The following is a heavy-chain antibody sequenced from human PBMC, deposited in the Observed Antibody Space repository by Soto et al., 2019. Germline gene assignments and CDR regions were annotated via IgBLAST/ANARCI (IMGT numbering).Heavy chain of an antibody. D-gene: IGHD2-15*01. CDR1: GFTFSSFE. J-gene: IGHJ4*02. CDR2: IGSSGSTI. CDR3: AKSQEVGAHFFDS. V-gene: IGHV3-48*03. Sequence: GGSLRLSCAASGFTFSSFEMNWVRQAPGKGLEWVSKIGSSGSTIWYADSVKGRFTISRDNAKNSLSLQMNSLRAGDMAVYFCAKSQEVGAHFFDSWGQGTQVTVSS.